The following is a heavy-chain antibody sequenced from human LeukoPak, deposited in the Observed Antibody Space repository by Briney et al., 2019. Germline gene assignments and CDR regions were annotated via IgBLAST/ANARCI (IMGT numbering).Heavy chain of an antibody. Sequence: ASVKVSCKASGYIFDIYAMIWVRQAPGQGLELMGWINTNTENPTYAQGFTGRFVFSLDTSVNTAYLQISSLKAEDTAVYYCARDYTLTLGTTTYFQHWGQGTLVTVSS. D-gene: IGHD1-7*01. V-gene: IGHV7-4-1*02. J-gene: IGHJ1*01. CDR2: INTNTENP. CDR1: GYIFDIYA. CDR3: ARDYTLTLGTTTYFQH.